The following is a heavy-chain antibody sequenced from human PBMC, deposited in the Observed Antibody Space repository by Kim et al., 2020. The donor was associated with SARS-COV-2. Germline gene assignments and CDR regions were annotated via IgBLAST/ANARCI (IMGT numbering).Heavy chain of an antibody. D-gene: IGHD1-26*01. V-gene: IGHV3-72*01. Sequence: EYAASVKGRFTISRDDSKNSLYLQMNSLKSEDTAVYYCARSEDSGSLFDYWGQGTLVTVSS. CDR3: ARSEDSGSLFDY. J-gene: IGHJ4*02.